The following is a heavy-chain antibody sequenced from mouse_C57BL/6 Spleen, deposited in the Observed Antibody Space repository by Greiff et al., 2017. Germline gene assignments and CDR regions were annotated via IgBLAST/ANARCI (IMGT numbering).Heavy chain of an antibody. J-gene: IGHJ4*01. V-gene: IGHV1-69*01. D-gene: IGHD2-1*01. Sequence: QVQLQQPGAELVMPGASVKLSCKASGYTFTSYWMHWVKQRPGQGLEWIGEIDPSDSYTNYNQKFKGKSTLTADKSSSTAYMQLSSLTSEDSAVYYCASRNYDAMDYWGQGTSVTVSS. CDR1: GYTFTSYW. CDR3: ASRNYDAMDY. CDR2: IDPSDSYT.